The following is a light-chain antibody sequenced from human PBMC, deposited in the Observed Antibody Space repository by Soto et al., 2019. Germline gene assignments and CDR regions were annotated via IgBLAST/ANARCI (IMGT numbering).Light chain of an antibody. Sequence: IPMTQSPSSLSASVGDRVTITCRASQRIGTYLNWYQQRPGKAPKLLISPISTLQRGVPSRFSGSGSGTDFPLTLPGLPPEDFATYYCLPSYSTPYTFGQGTKLEI. CDR1: QRIGTY. CDR3: LPSYSTPYT. V-gene: IGKV1-39*01. CDR2: PIS. J-gene: IGKJ2*01.